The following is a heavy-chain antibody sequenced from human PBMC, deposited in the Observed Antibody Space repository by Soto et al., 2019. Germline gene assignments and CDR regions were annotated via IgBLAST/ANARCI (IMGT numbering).Heavy chain of an antibody. J-gene: IGHJ1*01. CDR3: VKDESINWYSGHFRH. CDR2: INWKSGNI. CDR1: GFTFGAYA. D-gene: IGHD6-13*01. Sequence: GGSLRLSCAASGFTFGAYAMHWVRQVPGKGLEWVSGINWKSGNIGYGDSVKRPFAISRDNAKNSLHLQMNSLSAADTAFYYCVKDESINWYSGHFRHWGQGTLVTVSS. V-gene: IGHV3-9*01.